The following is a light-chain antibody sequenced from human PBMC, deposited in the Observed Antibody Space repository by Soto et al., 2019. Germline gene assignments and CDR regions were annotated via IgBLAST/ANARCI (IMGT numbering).Light chain of an antibody. CDR2: GAS. CDR3: QQYGSAPRRT. Sequence: EIVLTQSPGTLSLSPGERATLSCRASQRVSSSYLAWYQQKPGQAPRLLIYGASSRATGIPDRFSGSGSGTDFTLTNSRLEPEDFAVYYCQQYGSAPRRTFGGGTKVEIK. CDR1: QRVSSSY. J-gene: IGKJ4*01. V-gene: IGKV3-20*01.